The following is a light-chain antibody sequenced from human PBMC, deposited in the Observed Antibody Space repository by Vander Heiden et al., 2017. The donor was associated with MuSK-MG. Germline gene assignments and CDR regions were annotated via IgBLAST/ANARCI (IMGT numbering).Light chain of an antibody. J-gene: IGLJ3*02. Sequence: QSALTQPRPVSGSPGQSVTVSCTGTSSDIGIFNYVSWYQQHPGKAPKLLIYDVATRPSGVPDRFPGSKSGNTASLTISGRQAEDEADYYYCSDAGSFPWLFGGGTKLTVL. CDR2: DVA. V-gene: IGLV2-11*01. CDR3: CSDAGSFPWL. CDR1: SSDIGIFNY.